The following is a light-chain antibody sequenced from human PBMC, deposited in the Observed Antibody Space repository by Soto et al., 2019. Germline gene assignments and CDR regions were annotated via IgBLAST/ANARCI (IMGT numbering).Light chain of an antibody. Sequence: EIVLTQSPATLSLSPGERATLSCRASQSVSSFLGWYQQKPGQAPRLLIYDASNRAPGTPARFSGSGSGTDFTLTISSLEPEDFAVYYCQQRSSWTFGQGTKV. CDR3: QQRSSWT. J-gene: IGKJ1*01. V-gene: IGKV3-11*01. CDR1: QSVSSF. CDR2: DAS.